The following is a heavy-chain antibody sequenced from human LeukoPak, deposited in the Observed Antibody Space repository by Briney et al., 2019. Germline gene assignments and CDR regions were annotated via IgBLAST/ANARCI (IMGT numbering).Heavy chain of an antibody. CDR2: ISAYNGKT. V-gene: IGHV1-18*01. CDR1: GYTFTSYG. CDR3: ARVQGYYGSGSYYTDYYYCGMDV. J-gene: IGHJ6*02. Sequence: ASVKVSCKASGYTFTSYGISWVRQAPGQRLERMGWISAYNGKTNYAQKLQSRVTMTTDTSTSTAYMELRSLRSDDTAVYYCARVQGYYGSGSYYTDYYYCGMDVWGQGTTVTVSS. D-gene: IGHD3-10*01.